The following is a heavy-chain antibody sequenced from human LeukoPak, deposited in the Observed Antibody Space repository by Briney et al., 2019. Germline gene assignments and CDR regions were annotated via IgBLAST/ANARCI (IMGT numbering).Heavy chain of an antibody. V-gene: IGHV3-48*03. CDR2: ISSSGSTI. CDR3: ASSPWLLPYN. CDR1: GFTFSSYE. J-gene: IGHJ4*02. Sequence: GGSLRLSCAASGFTFSSYEMNWVRQAPGKGLEWVSYISSSGSTIYYADSVKGRFTISRDNAKNSLYLQMNSLRAEDTAVYYCASSPWLLPYNWGQGTLVTVSS. D-gene: IGHD4-23*01.